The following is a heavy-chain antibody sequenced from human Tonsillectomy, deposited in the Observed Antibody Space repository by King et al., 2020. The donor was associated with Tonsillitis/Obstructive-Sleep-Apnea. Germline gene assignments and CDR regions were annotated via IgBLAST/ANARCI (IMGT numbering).Heavy chain of an antibody. D-gene: IGHD3-9*01. J-gene: IGHJ6*03. Sequence: QLVQSGGGLVKPGGSLRLSCAASGFTFSNAWMSWVRQAPGKGLEWVGRIKSKTDGGTTDYAAPVKGRFTISRDDSKNTLYLQMNSLKTEDTAVYYCTTIPQTYYDILTGEPYYYYYMDVWGKGTTVTVSS. CDR1: GFTFSNAW. CDR3: TTIPQTYYDILTGEPYYYYYMDV. CDR2: IKSKTDGGTT. V-gene: IGHV3-15*01.